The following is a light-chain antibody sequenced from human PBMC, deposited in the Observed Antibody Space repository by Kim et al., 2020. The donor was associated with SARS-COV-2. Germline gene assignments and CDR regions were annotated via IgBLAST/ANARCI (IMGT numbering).Light chain of an antibody. CDR2: AAS. CDR3: QKYNSAPWT. Sequence: ASVGDRATLSCRASQSVANSLAWYQQKPGKVPRVLIYAASTLASGIPSRFSGSGSGTEFTLTIGSLQTEDVATYYCQKYNSAPWTFGPGTKVDIK. V-gene: IGKV1-27*01. CDR1: QSVANS. J-gene: IGKJ1*01.